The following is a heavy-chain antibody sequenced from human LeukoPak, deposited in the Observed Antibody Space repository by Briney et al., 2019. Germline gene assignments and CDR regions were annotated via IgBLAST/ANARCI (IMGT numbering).Heavy chain of an antibody. Sequence: GGSLRLSCAASGFTFNSYAINWVRQAPGKGLEWVAFISYDGSNKYYADSVKGRFTISRDNSKNMLYLQMNSLRAEDTAVYYCARSSGPNSITVFGVVTPKFDYWGQGTLVTASS. CDR1: GFTFNSYA. D-gene: IGHD3-3*01. V-gene: IGHV3-30-3*01. J-gene: IGHJ4*02. CDR2: ISYDGSNK. CDR3: ARSSGPNSITVFGVVTPKFDY.